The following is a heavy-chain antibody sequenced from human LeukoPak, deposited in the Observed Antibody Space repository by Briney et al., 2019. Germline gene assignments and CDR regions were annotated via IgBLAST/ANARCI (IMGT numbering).Heavy chain of an antibody. CDR1: GFTFSSFA. D-gene: IGHD1-26*01. CDR3: ARDGGSVGATYYYYYMDV. J-gene: IGHJ6*03. Sequence: PGGSLRLSCAGSGFTFSSFAMHWVRQAPRKGLEYVSAISSNGGSTYYANSVKGRFTISRDNSKNTLYLQMGSLRAEDMAVYYCARDGGSVGATYYYYYMDVWGRGTTVTVSS. V-gene: IGHV3-64*01. CDR2: ISSNGGST.